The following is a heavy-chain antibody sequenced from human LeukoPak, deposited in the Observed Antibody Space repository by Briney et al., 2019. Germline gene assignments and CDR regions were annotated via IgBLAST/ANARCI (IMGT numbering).Heavy chain of an antibody. D-gene: IGHD6-13*01. V-gene: IGHV1-18*04. J-gene: IGHJ4*02. CDR3: ARDRGIAAAGTLRY. Sequence: GVSVKVSCKASGYTFTSYGISWVRQAPGQGLEWMGWISAYNGNTNYAQKLQGRVTMTTDTSTSTAYMELRSLRSDDTAVYYCARDRGIAAAGTLRYWGQGTLVTVSS. CDR1: GYTFTSYG. CDR2: ISAYNGNT.